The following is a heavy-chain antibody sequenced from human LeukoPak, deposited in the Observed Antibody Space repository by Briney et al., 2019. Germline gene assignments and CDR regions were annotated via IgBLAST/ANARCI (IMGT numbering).Heavy chain of an antibody. J-gene: IGHJ3*02. Sequence: SETLSLTCTVSGGSISSYYWSWIRQPPGKGLEWIGYIYYSGSTNYNPSPKSRVTISVDTSKNQFSLKLSSVTAADTAVYYCARDSSVTGDAFDIWGQGTMVTVSS. V-gene: IGHV4-59*01. CDR1: GGSISSYY. D-gene: IGHD6-19*01. CDR2: IYYSGST. CDR3: ARDSSVTGDAFDI.